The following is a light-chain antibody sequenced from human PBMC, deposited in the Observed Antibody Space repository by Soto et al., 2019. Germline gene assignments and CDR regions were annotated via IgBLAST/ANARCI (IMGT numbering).Light chain of an antibody. CDR3: QQRSSWPPT. CDR1: QSVSSNY. Sequence: EIVLTQSPGTLSLSPGERATLSCRASQSVSSNYLSWYQQKPGQAPRLLIYDASNRATGVPARFSGSGSGTDFTLTISSLEPEDFAVYYCQQRSSWPPTFGQGTRLEI. CDR2: DAS. V-gene: IGKV3-11*01. J-gene: IGKJ5*01.